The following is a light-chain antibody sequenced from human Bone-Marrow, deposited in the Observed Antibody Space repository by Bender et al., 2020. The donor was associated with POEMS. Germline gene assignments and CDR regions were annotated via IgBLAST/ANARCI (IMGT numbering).Light chain of an antibody. CDR1: SSDIGAGYD. Sequence: QSGLTQPPSVSGAPGQRVTISCTGSSSDIGAGYDVHWYQHRPGTAPKLLIYGSTNRPSGVPDRFSGSKSGTSASLAITGLQADDDADYYCQSYDSSLRGWVFGGGTKLTAL. J-gene: IGLJ3*02. V-gene: IGLV1-40*01. CDR2: GST. CDR3: QSYDSSLRGWV.